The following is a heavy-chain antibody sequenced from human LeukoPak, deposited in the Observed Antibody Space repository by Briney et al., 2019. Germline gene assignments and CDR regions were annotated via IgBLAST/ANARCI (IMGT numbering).Heavy chain of an antibody. D-gene: IGHD3-10*01. J-gene: IGHJ4*02. Sequence: GGSLRLSCAASGFTYSVYWMNWVRQAPGKGPEWLANIKQDGSEQHYVDSVKGRFTISRDNAKNSLYLQMDSLRAEDMALYYCARDGWAHGAFDYWGQGVLVTVSS. CDR1: GFTYSVYW. CDR3: ARDGWAHGAFDY. CDR2: IKQDGSEQ. V-gene: IGHV3-7*01.